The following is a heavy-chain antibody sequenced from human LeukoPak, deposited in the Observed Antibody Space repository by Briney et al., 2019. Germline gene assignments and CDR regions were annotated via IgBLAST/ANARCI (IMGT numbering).Heavy chain of an antibody. V-gene: IGHV3-30*03. J-gene: IGHJ6*02. D-gene: IGHD3-10*01. Sequence: PGGSLRLSCAASGFTFSSYGMHWVRQAPGKGLEWVAVVSYDGGNKDYADSVKGRFTISRDNSKNTLYLQMNSLRVEDTAVYYCARDGSPMDGSYYYYGMDVWGQGTTVTVSS. CDR1: GFTFSSYG. CDR3: ARDGSPMDGSYYYYGMDV. CDR2: VSYDGGNK.